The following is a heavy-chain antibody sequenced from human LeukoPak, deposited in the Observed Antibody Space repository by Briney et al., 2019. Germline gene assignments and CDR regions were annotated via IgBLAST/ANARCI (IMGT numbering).Heavy chain of an antibody. J-gene: IGHJ5*02. D-gene: IGHD2-15*01. CDR1: GGSISSDY. Sequence: SETLPLTCTVSGGSISSDYWSWIRQPPGKGLEWIGYIYYSGSTNYNPSLKSRVTISVDTSKNQFSLKLSSVTAADTAVYYCARGYCSGGSCYSPWGQGTLVTVSS. CDR3: ARGYCSGGSCYSP. V-gene: IGHV4-59*08. CDR2: IYYSGST.